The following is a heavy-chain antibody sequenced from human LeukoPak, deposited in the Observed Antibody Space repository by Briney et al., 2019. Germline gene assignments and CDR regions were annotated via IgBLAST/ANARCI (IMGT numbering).Heavy chain of an antibody. CDR2: INDESSDI. CDR3: ARDTSQPGPIDS. V-gene: IGHV3-21*05. D-gene: IGHD2-2*01. Sequence: GGSLRLSCAASGFTFSLYAMNWVRQAPGKGLEWVSYINDESSDIHYAGSVRGRFTISRDDARQTPYLQLSSLRVEDTAVYYCARDTSQPGPIDSWGQGTLVTVSS. CDR1: GFTFSLYA. J-gene: IGHJ4*02.